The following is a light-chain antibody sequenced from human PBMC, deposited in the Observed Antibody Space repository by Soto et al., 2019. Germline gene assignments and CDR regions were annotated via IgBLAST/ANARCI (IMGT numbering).Light chain of an antibody. Sequence: DIVLTQSTLSLPVTPGEPASICCRSSQSLLHSNGDNYLAWFLQKAGQSPQLLIYLASSRASGVPDRFSGSGSGTDFTLKISRVEAEDVGVYYCMQVLQTPFTFGGGTKVDIK. CDR2: LAS. J-gene: IGKJ4*01. CDR3: MQVLQTPFT. CDR1: QSLLHSNGDNY. V-gene: IGKV2-28*01.